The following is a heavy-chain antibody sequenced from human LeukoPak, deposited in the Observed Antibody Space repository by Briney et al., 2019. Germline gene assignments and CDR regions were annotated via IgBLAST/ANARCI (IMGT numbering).Heavy chain of an antibody. CDR3: ARVTTRYCSRTSCFLDYYYYYMDV. D-gene: IGHD2-2*01. CDR2: ISSSSSFT. J-gene: IGHJ6*03. V-gene: IGHV3-21*06. CDR1: GFTFSTYS. Sequence: GGSLRLSCVASGFTFSTYSMNWVRQAPVKGLEWVSSISSSSSFTSYADSVKGRFTVFRDNAENSLYLQMNSLRAEDTAVYFCARVTTRYCSRTSCFLDYYYYYMDVWGKGTTVTVSS.